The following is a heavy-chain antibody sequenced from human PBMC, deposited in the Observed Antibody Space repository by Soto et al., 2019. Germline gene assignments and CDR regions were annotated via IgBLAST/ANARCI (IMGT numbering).Heavy chain of an antibody. CDR1: GFTFSSYW. D-gene: IGHD2-2*01. CDR3: ASGGYCSSTSCYGSYYYGMDG. CDR2: INSDGSST. J-gene: IGHJ6*02. V-gene: IGHV3-74*01. Sequence: EVQLVESGGGLVQPGGSLRLSCAASGFTFSSYWMHWVRQAPGKGLVWVSRINSDGSSTSYADSVKGRFTISRDNAKNPLYLQMNSLGAEDTAVYYCASGGYCSSTSCYGSYYYGMDGWGQGTTVTVSS.